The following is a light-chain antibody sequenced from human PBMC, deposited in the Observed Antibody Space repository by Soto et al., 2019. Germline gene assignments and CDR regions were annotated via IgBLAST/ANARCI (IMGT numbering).Light chain of an antibody. J-gene: IGLJ1*01. CDR2: EVV. CDR3: KSYAGSNTYV. CDR1: KNAIGVYDF. Sequence: GQSVTTSCTGTKNAIGVYDFVSWYQHHPGKAPRLIIYEVVQRPSGVPDRFSGSKSGNTASLTVSGLQAADEADYFCKSYAGSNTYVFGSGTKVTVL. V-gene: IGLV2-8*01.